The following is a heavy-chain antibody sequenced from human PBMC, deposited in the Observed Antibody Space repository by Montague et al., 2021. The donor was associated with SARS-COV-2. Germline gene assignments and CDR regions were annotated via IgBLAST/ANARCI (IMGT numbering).Heavy chain of an antibody. CDR3: ARAVSVRRAVNWFDP. CDR1: GDSISSHF. J-gene: IGHJ5*02. CDR2: INYRGAT. D-gene: IGHD3-10*01. Sequence: SETLSLTCTVSGDSISSHFWAYIRQPPGKGLEWIGYINYRGATNYNSSLGSRVMMSVDTSKNQFSLQLTSVTAADTAVYYCARAVSVRRAVNWFDPWGQGTLVTVSS. V-gene: IGHV4-59*11.